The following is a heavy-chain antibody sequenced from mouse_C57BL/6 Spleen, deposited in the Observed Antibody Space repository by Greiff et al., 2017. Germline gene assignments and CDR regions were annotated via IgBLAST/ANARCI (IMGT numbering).Heavy chain of an antibody. J-gene: IGHJ4*01. Sequence: QVQLQQPGAELVKPGASVKLSCKASGYTFTSYWMHWVKQRPGQGLEWIGMIHPNSGSTNYNEKFKSKATLTVDKSSSTAYMQLSSLTSEDSAVYYCARDYDAWRGDAMDYWGQGTSVTVSS. D-gene: IGHD2-4*01. V-gene: IGHV1-64*01. CDR3: ARDYDAWRGDAMDY. CDR2: IHPNSGST. CDR1: GYTFTSYW.